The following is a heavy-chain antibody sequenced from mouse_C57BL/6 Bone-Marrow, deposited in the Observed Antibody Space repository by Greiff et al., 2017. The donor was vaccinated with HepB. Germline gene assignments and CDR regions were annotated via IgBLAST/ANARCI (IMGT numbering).Heavy chain of an antibody. CDR1: GFNIKDDY. D-gene: IGHD2-1*01. CDR3: TGDYYGNYLAY. Sequence: VQLQQSGAELVRPGASVKLSCTASGFNIKDDYMHWVKQRPEQGLEWIGWVEPENGDTEYASKFQGKATITADTSSNTAYLQLSSLTSEDTAVYYCTGDYYGNYLAYWGQGTLVTVSA. CDR2: VEPENGDT. J-gene: IGHJ3*01. V-gene: IGHV14-4*01.